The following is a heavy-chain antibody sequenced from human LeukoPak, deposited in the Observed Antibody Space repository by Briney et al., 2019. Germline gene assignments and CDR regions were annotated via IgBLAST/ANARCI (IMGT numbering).Heavy chain of an antibody. J-gene: IGHJ1*01. CDR1: GFTFDDSA. D-gene: IGHD3-22*01. CDR2: ISWNSGII. CDR3: AKAPPYYSDSSGYFQH. Sequence: GRSLRLSCAASGFTFDDSAMHWVRQVPGKGLEWVSGISWNSGIIDYADSVKGRFTISRDNAKNSLYLQMNNLRPYDTAFYYCAKAPPYYSDSSGYFQHWGQGTLVTVSS. V-gene: IGHV3-9*01.